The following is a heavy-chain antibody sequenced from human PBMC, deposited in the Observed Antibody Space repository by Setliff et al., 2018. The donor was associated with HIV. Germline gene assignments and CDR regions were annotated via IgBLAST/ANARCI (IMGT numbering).Heavy chain of an antibody. CDR1: GFKFGHYV. V-gene: IGHV3-9*03. D-gene: IGHD1-26*01. CDR2: STWSSGGV. J-gene: IGHJ6*03. CDR3: AKGAGGGTFGSDFYYMDV. Sequence: SLKISCAASGFKFGHYVMHWVRQPPGKGLEWVAGSTWSSGGVGYADSVKGRFTVARDNAKNSLYLQLNSLRAEDMALYYCAKGAGGGTFGSDFYYMDVWGKGTTVTVSS.